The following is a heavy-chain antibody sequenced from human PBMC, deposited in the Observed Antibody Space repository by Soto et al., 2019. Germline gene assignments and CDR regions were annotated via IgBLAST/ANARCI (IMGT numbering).Heavy chain of an antibody. CDR2: ISAHNGNT. CDR1: GYTFTSYG. J-gene: IGHJ4*02. V-gene: IGHV1-18*01. D-gene: IGHD1-1*01. Sequence: QVHLVQSGAEVKKPGASVKVSCKVSGYTFTSYGITWVRQAPGQGLEWMGWISAHNGNTDYAQKLQGRVIVTRDTSTSTAYMELRSLRSDDTAVYYCARGRYGDYWGQGALVTVSS. CDR3: ARGRYGDY.